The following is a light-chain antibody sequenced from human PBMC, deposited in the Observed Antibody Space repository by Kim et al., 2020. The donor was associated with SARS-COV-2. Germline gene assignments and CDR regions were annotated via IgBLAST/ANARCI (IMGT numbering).Light chain of an antibody. CDR3: ISHAGSNNLV. Sequence: QSALTQPPSASGIPGQAVTISCTGTSSDIGAYDFVSWFQQHPGKAPRLLIYEVTRRPSGVPDRFSGSKSGNTASLIVSGLQAEDEADYYCISHAGSNNLVFGAGTKVTVL. CDR1: SSDIGAYDF. CDR2: EVT. J-gene: IGLJ6*01. V-gene: IGLV2-8*01.